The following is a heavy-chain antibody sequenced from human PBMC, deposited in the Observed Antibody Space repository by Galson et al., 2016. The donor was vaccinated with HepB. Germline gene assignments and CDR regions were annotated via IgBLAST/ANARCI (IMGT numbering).Heavy chain of an antibody. CDR2: SSAYNCNT. V-gene: IGHV1-18*01. D-gene: IGHD3-22*01. CDR1: GYTFTTYG. CDR3: ARADYYVSSGYFGAFDI. J-gene: IGHJ3*02. Sequence: VKVSCKASGYTFTTYGITWVRQAPGQGLEWMGRSSAYNCNTNYAQKLHGRVTMTTDTSTSTAYMELRSLRSDDTAVYFCARADYYVSSGYFGAFDIWGQGTMVTVSS.